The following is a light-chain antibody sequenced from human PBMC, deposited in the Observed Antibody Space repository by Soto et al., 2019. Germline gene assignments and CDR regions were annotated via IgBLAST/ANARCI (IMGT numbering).Light chain of an antibody. CDR3: QQRAGWPPLS. V-gene: IGKV3-11*01. CDR1: QTVGIY. J-gene: IGKJ4*01. CDR2: DAS. Sequence: DIVLTQSPATLALSPGERATLSCRASQTVGIYLAWYQHKPGQAPRLLIYDASIRATGIPARFSGSGSGTDFTLTISRLEHEDFAVYYCQQRAGWPPLSFGGGYKGQSK.